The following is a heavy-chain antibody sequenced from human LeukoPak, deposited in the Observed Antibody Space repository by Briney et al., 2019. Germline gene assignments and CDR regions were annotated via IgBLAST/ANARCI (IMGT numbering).Heavy chain of an antibody. J-gene: IGHJ4*02. V-gene: IGHV1-69*04. CDR2: IIPILGIA. CDR1: GGTFSSYA. CDR3: AAPPLDYYDSSGYYPY. Sequence: SVKVSCKASGGTFSSYAISWVRQAPGQGLEWMGRIIPILGIANYAQKFQGRVTITADKSTSTAYMELSSLRSEDTAVYYCAAPPLDYYDSSGYYPYWGQRTLVTVSS. D-gene: IGHD3-22*01.